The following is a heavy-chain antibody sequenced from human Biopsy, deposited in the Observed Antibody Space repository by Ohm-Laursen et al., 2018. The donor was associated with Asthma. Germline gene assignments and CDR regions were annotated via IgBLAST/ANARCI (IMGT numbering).Heavy chain of an antibody. CDR2: LIPVLGTP. CDR3: ARGYSGSDRIVYYYSGLEV. Sequence: GSSVKVSCNASGDSFSNYAISWVRQAPGQGLEWMGGLIPVLGTPDHAQMFEGRVTITADESTSTAYMELSSLSSEDTAVYYWARGYSGSDRIVYYYSGLEVWGQGTTVTVSS. J-gene: IGHJ6*02. D-gene: IGHD5-12*01. V-gene: IGHV1-69*01. CDR1: GDSFSNYA.